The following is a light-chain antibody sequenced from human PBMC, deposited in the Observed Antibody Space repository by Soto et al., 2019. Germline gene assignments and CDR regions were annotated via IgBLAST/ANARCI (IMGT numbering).Light chain of an antibody. J-gene: IGLJ2*01. CDR2: LNSDGSH. CDR3: QTWGTGIPV. Sequence: QPVLTQSPSASASLGASVKLTCTLSSGHSSYAIAWHQQQPEKGPRYLMKLNSDGSHTKGDGIPDRCSGSSSGAERYLTISSLQSEDEADYYCQTWGTGIPVFGGGTKLTVL. V-gene: IGLV4-69*01. CDR1: SGHSSYA.